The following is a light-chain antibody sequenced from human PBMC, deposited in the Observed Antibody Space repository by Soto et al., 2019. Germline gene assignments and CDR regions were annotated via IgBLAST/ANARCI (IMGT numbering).Light chain of an antibody. V-gene: IGKV1-39*01. J-gene: IGKJ2*01. CDR2: AAS. CDR3: QQSYSSPQMYT. Sequence: DIQMTQSPSSLSASVGDRVTITCRASQTISSSLNWYQQKPGKAPDLLIYAASNLQSGVPARFSGSGSESDFTLTISSPQPEDFATYYCQQSYSSPQMYTFGQGTRLEIK. CDR1: QTISSS.